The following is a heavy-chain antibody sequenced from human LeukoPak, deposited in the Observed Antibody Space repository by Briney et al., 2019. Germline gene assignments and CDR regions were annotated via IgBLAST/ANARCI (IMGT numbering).Heavy chain of an antibody. CDR3: ARDRIAAAGKYNWYDR. D-gene: IGHD6-13*01. CDR1: GYTFTGYY. Sequence: GTSVKLSCTASGYTFTGYYMHWVRHRPGQGLEGMGWINPNSGGTNYAQKFQSRVTMTRDTSISTAYMELSRVRSDDTAVYYCARDRIAAAGKYNWYDRWASEPWSPSPQ. J-gene: IGHJ5*02. V-gene: IGHV1-2*02. CDR2: INPNSGGT.